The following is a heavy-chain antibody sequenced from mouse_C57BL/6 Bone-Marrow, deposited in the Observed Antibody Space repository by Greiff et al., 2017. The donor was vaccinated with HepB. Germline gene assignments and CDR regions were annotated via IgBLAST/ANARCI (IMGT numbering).Heavy chain of an antibody. Sequence: QVQLQQPGAELVMPGASVKLSCKASGYTFTSYWLHWVKQRPGQGLEWIGEIDPSDSYTNYNQKFKGKSTLTVDKSSSTAYMQLSSLTSEDSAVYYCARWRGGYYGGQGTSVTVSS. V-gene: IGHV1-69*01. CDR1: GYTFTSYW. CDR2: IDPSDSYT. J-gene: IGHJ4*01. CDR3: ARWRGGYY.